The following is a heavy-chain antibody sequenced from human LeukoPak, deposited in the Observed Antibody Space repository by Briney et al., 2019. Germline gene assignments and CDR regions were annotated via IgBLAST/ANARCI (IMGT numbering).Heavy chain of an antibody. CDR3: AKMGEYSGYYFDN. CDR1: GFTFSSYS. J-gene: IGHJ4*02. CDR2: ISTGSSTI. V-gene: IGHV3-48*01. D-gene: IGHD5-12*01. Sequence: GGSLRLSCAASGFTFSSYSMNWVRQAPGKGLEWVSYISTGSSTIYYADSVKGRFTISRDNAKNSLYLQMNSLRAEDTAVYFCAKMGEYSGYYFDNWGQGTLVTVSS.